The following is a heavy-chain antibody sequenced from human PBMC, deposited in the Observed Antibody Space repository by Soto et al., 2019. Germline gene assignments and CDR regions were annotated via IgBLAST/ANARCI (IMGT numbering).Heavy chain of an antibody. CDR3: TWSTSQAYGMDV. CDR2: IRSKAYGGTT. J-gene: IGHJ6*02. Sequence: PGGSLRLSCTASGFTFGDYAMGWVRQAPGKGLEWVGFIRSKAYGGTTEYAASVKGRFTISRDDSKSIAYLQMNSLKTEDTAVYYCTWSTSQAYGMDVWGQGTTVTVSS. CDR1: GFTFGDYA. V-gene: IGHV3-49*04. D-gene: IGHD3-3*01.